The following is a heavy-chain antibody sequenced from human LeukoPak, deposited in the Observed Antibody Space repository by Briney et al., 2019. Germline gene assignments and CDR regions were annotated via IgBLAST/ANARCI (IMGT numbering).Heavy chain of an antibody. CDR1: GDSISSAYY. Sequence: SETLSLTCTVSGDSISSAYYWAWIRQPPGKGLEWIGYIYYTGSTSYNPSLKSRVTMSLDASKNQFSLELNSVTPADTAVYYCARGGNYWPQWWFDPWGRGTLVSVSS. V-gene: IGHV4-61*01. CDR2: IYYTGST. CDR3: ARGGNYWPQWWFDP. D-gene: IGHD1-26*01. J-gene: IGHJ5*02.